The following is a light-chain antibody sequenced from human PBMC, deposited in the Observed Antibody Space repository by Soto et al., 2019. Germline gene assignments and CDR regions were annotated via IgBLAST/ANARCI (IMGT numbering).Light chain of an antibody. CDR1: QSISSF. J-gene: IGKJ1*01. CDR3: QQTYSSPQT. CDR2: AAS. V-gene: IGKV1-39*01. Sequence: DIQMTQSPSSLSASVGGGVTITCRASQSISSFLNWYQQKPGKAPKLLIYAASNLQSGVSSRFSGRGSGTDFTLTIGSLQPEDFATYYCQQTYSSPQTFGQGIKVDIK.